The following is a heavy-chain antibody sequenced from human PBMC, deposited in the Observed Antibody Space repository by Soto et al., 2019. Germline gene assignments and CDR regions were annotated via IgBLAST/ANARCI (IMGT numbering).Heavy chain of an antibody. V-gene: IGHV5-51*01. Sequence: GESLKISCKGSGYSFTNSWIGWVRQIPGKGLEWMGIIYPGDSDTRYSPSFQGQVTISADKSISTAYLQWSSLKASDSAVYYCARRLAVAGLNFYDYWGQGTLVTVSS. J-gene: IGHJ4*01. D-gene: IGHD6-19*01. CDR1: GYSFTNSW. CDR2: IYPGDSDT. CDR3: ARRLAVAGLNFYDY.